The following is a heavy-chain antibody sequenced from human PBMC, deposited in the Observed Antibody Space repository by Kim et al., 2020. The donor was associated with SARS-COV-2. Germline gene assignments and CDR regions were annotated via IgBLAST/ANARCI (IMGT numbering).Heavy chain of an antibody. Sequence: SETLSLTCTVSGYSISSGYHWGWIRQPPGKGLEWXGNIYQSGITYYSLSLKSRVTISVDTSRNQFSLNLRSVTAAXTAVYYCARXRNHNIRNXGMDXWG. V-gene: IGHV4-38-2*02. J-gene: IGHJ6*02. D-gene: IGHD1-1*01. CDR1: GYSISSGYH. CDR3: ARXRNHNIRNXGMDX. CDR2: IYQSGIT.